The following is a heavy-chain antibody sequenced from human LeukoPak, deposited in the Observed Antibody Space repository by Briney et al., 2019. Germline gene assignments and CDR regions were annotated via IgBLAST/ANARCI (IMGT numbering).Heavy chain of an antibody. J-gene: IGHJ4*02. D-gene: IGHD4-17*01. V-gene: IGHV3-21*01. CDR2: ISRSSNYI. CDR3: ARDGDYNQIDY. CDR1: GFTFSSYS. Sequence: PGGSLRLSCAASGFTFSSYSMNWVRQAPGKGLEWVSSISRSSNYIYYADSVKGRFTISRDNAKNSLYLQMNSLRAEDTAVYYCARDGDYNQIDYWGQGTLVTVSS.